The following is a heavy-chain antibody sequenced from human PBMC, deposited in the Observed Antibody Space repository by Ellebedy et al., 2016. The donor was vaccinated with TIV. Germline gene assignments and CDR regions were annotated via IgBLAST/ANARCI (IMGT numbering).Heavy chain of an antibody. Sequence: PGGSLRLSCAASGFTFSSYAMHWVRQAPGKGLEWVAVIWYDGNKKDYADSVKGRFTISRDNSKNTLYLQMNSLRAEDTAVYYCARANTAMVRRNHMDVWGQGTTVTVSS. V-gene: IGHV3-33*08. D-gene: IGHD5-18*01. CDR3: ARANTAMVRRNHMDV. CDR2: IWYDGNKK. CDR1: GFTFSSYA. J-gene: IGHJ6*02.